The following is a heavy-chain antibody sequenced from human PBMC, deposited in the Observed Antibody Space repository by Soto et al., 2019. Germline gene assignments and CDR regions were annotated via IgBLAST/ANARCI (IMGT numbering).Heavy chain of an antibody. J-gene: IGHJ4*02. CDR3: ARGTALIYGDYPGAGYFDF. CDR1: GGSISSYY. Sequence: SETLSLTCTVSGGSISSYYWRWIRQSPGRGLEWIGYVHYSGTTNYNPSLKSRVAMSLDSSKRQFSLTLNSVTAADTAVYYCARGTALIYGDYPGAGYFDFWGQGIQVTVSS. V-gene: IGHV4-59*01. D-gene: IGHD4-17*01. CDR2: VHYSGTT.